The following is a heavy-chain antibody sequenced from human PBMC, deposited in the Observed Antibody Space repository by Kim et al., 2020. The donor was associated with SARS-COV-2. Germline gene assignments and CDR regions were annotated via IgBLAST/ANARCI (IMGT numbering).Heavy chain of an antibody. J-gene: IGHJ4*02. CDR2: GIA. CDR3: ARRGPPFDY. V-gene: IGHV1-69*02. Sequence: GIANYAQKFQGRVTITADKYTSTAYMELSSLRSEDTAVYYCARRGPPFDYWGQGTLVTVSS.